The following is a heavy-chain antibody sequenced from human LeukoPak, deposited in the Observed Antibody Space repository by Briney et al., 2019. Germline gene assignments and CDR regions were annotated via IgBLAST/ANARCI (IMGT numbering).Heavy chain of an antibody. Sequence: PGGSLRLSCAASGFTFSSYAMHWVRQAPGKGLEYVSAISSNGGSTYYANSVKGRFTISRDNSKNTLYLQMGSLRAEDMAVYYCARDGGDYGGKGGYYYYYMDVWGKGTTVTVSS. V-gene: IGHV3-64*01. CDR1: GFTFSSYA. CDR2: ISSNGGST. J-gene: IGHJ6*03. CDR3: ARDGGDYGGKGGYYYYYMDV. D-gene: IGHD4-23*01.